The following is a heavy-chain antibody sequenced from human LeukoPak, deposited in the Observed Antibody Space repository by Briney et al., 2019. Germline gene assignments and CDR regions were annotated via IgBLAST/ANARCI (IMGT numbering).Heavy chain of an antibody. V-gene: IGHV1-18*01. CDR3: ARDLGSQSWFDP. J-gene: IGHJ5*02. D-gene: IGHD6-13*01. Sequence: AAVKVSCKASGYTFTSFCITGVRQAPRQGREWMGWVSIYKGNTKYAHNLQGRVTMTSDTSTSTAYMELRSLRSDDTAIYCCARDLGSQSWFDPWGQGTLVIVSS. CDR2: VSIYKGNT. CDR1: GYTFTSFC.